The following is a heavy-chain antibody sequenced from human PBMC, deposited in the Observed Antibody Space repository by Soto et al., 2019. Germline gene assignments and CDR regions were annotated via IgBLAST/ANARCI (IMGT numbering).Heavy chain of an antibody. CDR1: GGTFADFI. Sequence: SVKVSCKASGGTFADFIMNWVRQTPGQGLEWMGGIVPMFGTPTYAEKFKGRVTISATGSTSTAYMELTSLRSEDTAVYYCARNGTYSSSLSQYSGMDVWGQGTTVTVSS. CDR2: IVPMFGTP. CDR3: ARNGTYSSSLSQYSGMDV. D-gene: IGHD6-6*01. J-gene: IGHJ6*02. V-gene: IGHV1-69*13.